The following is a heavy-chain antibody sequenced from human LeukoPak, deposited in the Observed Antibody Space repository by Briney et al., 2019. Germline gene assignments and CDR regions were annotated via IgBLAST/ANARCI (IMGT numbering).Heavy chain of an antibody. CDR3: AKGDTPHYEIFGVVMAYYYYGMDV. CDR2: ISWNSGSK. V-gene: IGHV3-9*01. CDR1: GFTFDDYA. Sequence: GRSLRLSCAASGFTFDDYAMHWARQAPGKGLEWVSGISWNSGSKGYADAVKGRFTISRDNAKHSLYLQMNSVRAEDTALYYCAKGDTPHYEIFGVVMAYYYYGMDVWGQGTTVTVSS. D-gene: IGHD3-3*01. J-gene: IGHJ6*02.